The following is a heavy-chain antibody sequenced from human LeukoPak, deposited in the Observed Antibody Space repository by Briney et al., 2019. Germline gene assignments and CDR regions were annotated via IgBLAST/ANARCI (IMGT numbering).Heavy chain of an antibody. Sequence: ASVKVSCKASGYTFTNYDINWVRQAPGQGLEWMGWISAHNGNTNYAQKLQGRVTMTTDTSTSTAYMEMRSLRSDDTAVYYCARLAYGANYIDYWGQGTLVTVSS. CDR1: GYTFTNYD. D-gene: IGHD4-17*01. V-gene: IGHV1-18*01. CDR3: ARLAYGANYIDY. J-gene: IGHJ4*02. CDR2: ISAHNGNT.